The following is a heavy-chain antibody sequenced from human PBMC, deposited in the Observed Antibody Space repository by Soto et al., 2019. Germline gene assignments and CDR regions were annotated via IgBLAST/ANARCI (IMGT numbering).Heavy chain of an antibody. Sequence: GSLRLSGAASGFTFSSYEMNWARQAPGKGLEWVSYISSSGSTIYYADSVKGRFTISRDNAKNSLYLQMNSLRAEDTAVYYCASPTYYDFWSGYYRDYWGQGTLVTVSS. CDR2: ISSSGSTI. V-gene: IGHV3-48*03. CDR1: GFTFSSYE. D-gene: IGHD3-3*01. CDR3: ASPTYYDFWSGYYRDY. J-gene: IGHJ4*02.